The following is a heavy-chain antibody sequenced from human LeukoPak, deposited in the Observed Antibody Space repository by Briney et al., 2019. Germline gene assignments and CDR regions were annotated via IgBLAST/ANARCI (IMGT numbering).Heavy chain of an antibody. J-gene: IGHJ4*02. CDR3: ARDWGIGSSGWYVLDY. Sequence: KPSETLSLTCTVSGGSISSYYWSWLRQPAGKGLEWIGRIYTSGSTNYNPSLKSRVTMSVDTSKNQFSLKLSSVTAADTAVYYCARDWGIGSSGWYVLDYWGQGTLVTVSS. CDR2: IYTSGST. D-gene: IGHD6-19*01. V-gene: IGHV4-4*07. CDR1: GGSISSYY.